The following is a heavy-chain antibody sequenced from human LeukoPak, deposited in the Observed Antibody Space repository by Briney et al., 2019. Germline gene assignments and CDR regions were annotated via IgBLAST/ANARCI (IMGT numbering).Heavy chain of an antibody. CDR3: ARGVRRSAGKLHRSGNYYMDV. D-gene: IGHD1-1*01. CDR1: GYSLTDFY. CDR2: INPNSGDT. Sequence: ASVTVSCKASGYSLTDFYLYWLRQAPGQGPPWMGWINPNSGDTNYAQKYEGRVSMTRDTSISTAYMELSGLSSDDTAVYYCARGVRRSAGKLHRSGNYYMDVWGKGTTVIVSS. V-gene: IGHV1-2*02. J-gene: IGHJ6*03.